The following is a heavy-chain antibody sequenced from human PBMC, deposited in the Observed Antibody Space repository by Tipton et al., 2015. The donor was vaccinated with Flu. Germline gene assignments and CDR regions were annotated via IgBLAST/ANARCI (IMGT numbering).Heavy chain of an antibody. J-gene: IGHJ3*02. D-gene: IGHD6-13*01. CDR3: ARAGYIAYTTSTMTHAFDI. CDR2: IYYSGGT. Sequence: TLSLTCTVSGGSISSSSYYWGWIRQPPGKGLEWIGSIYYSGGTYYNPSLKSRVTISVDTSKNQFSLKLSSVTAADTAVYYRARAGYIAYTTSTMTHAFDIWGQGTMVTVSS. V-gene: IGHV4-39*07. CDR1: GGSISSSSYY.